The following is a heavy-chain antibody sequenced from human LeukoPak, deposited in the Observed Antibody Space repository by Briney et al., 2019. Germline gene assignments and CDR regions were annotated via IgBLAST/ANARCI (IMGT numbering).Heavy chain of an antibody. Sequence: ASVKVSCKASGYTFTSYGITWVRQAPGQGLEWMGGIIPIFGTANYAQKFQGRVTVTADESTSTAYMELSSLRSEDTAVYYCARDSHLYGDYFRFDYWGEGTTVTVSS. V-gene: IGHV1-69*13. J-gene: IGHJ4*03. D-gene: IGHD4-17*01. CDR2: IIPIFGTA. CDR3: ARDSHLYGDYFRFDY. CDR1: GYTFTSYG.